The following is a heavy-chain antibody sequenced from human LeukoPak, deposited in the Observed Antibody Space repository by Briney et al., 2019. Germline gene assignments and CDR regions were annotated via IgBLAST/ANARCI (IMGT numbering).Heavy chain of an antibody. CDR3: ASQMTTVTTLNY. J-gene: IGHJ4*02. V-gene: IGHV3-33*01. Sequence: PGGSLRLSCAASGFTFSSYGMHWVRQAPGKGLEWVAVIWYDGSNKYYAESVKGRFTISRDKSKNTLYLQMNSLRAEDTAVYYCASQMTTVTTLNYWGQGTLVTVSS. D-gene: IGHD4-17*01. CDR1: GFTFSSYG. CDR2: IWYDGSNK.